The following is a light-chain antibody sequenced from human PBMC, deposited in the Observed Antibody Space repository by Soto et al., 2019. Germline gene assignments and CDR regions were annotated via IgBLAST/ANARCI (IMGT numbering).Light chain of an antibody. V-gene: IGLV3-21*04. J-gene: IGLJ2*01. CDR2: NDN. CDR3: QVWDSGSDHVI. CDR1: NIGSKS. Sequence: SYELTQPPSVSVAPGTTARITRGGNNIGSKSVHWYQQKPGQAPVLVIYNDNDRPSGIPERFSGSNSGNTATLTISRVEVGDEADYYCQVWDSGSDHVIFGGGTKLTVL.